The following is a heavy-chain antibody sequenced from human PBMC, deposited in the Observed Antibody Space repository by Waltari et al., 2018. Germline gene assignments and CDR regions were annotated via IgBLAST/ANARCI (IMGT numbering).Heavy chain of an antibody. J-gene: IGHJ6*03. CDR3: ARSGYFDWSTYYYMDV. Sequence: QVQLQESGPGLVKPSQTLSLTCTVSGGSISSGGYYWSWIRQHPGKGLEWIGYIYYSGSTYYNPSLKSRVTISVDTSKNQFSLKLSSVTAADTAVYYCARSGYFDWSTYYYMDVWGKGTTVTVSS. D-gene: IGHD3-9*01. CDR1: GGSISSGGYY. CDR2: IYYSGST. V-gene: IGHV4-31*03.